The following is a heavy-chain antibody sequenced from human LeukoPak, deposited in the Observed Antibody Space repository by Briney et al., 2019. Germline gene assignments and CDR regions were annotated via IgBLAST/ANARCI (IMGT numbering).Heavy chain of an antibody. CDR1: GGSISSGTYY. CDR2: IYTSGTT. V-gene: IGHV4-61*02. D-gene: IGHD6-6*01. Sequence: SETLSLTCTVSGGSISSGTYYWSWIRQPAGKGLEWIGRIYTSGTTNYNPSLKSRVTISTDTSKNQFSLILSSVTAADTAVYYCARGGSSSGGNWFDPWGQGTLVTVSS. J-gene: IGHJ5*02. CDR3: ARGGSSSGGNWFDP.